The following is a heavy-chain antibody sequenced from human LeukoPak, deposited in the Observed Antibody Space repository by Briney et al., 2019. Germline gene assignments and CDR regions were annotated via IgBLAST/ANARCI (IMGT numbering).Heavy chain of an antibody. D-gene: IGHD5-12*01. CDR1: GFTFSSYW. CDR2: IKQDGSEK. Sequence: PGGSLRLSCAASGFTFSSYWMSWVRQAPGKGLEWVANIKQDGSEKYYVDSVKGRFTISRGNAKNSLYLQMNSLRAEDTAVYYCARDGYSGYDRYFDYWGQGTLVTVSS. CDR3: ARDGYSGYDRYFDY. J-gene: IGHJ4*02. V-gene: IGHV3-7*01.